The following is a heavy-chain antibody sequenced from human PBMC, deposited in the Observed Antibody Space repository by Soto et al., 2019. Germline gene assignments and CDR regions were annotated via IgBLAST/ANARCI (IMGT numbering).Heavy chain of an antibody. CDR2: INPNSGGT. Sequence: ASVKVSCKASGYTFTGYYMHWVRQAPGQGLEWMGWINPNSGGTNYAQKFQGRVTMTRDTSISTAYMELSRLRSDDTAVYYCARDRGIAAAGEFDYWGQGTLVTVPQ. D-gene: IGHD6-13*01. V-gene: IGHV1-2*02. CDR1: GYTFTGYY. CDR3: ARDRGIAAAGEFDY. J-gene: IGHJ4*02.